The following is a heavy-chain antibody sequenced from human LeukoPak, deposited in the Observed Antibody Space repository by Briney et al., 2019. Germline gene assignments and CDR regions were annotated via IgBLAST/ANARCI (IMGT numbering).Heavy chain of an antibody. CDR3: AKDPGYYDSSGYIFDY. V-gene: IGHV3-30*18. CDR2: ISYDGTNK. Sequence: AGSLRLSCAASRFTFSTYAIHWVRQIPGKGLQWVAVISYDGTNKYYADSVKGRFTISRDNSKNTLYLQMNSLSAEDTAVYYCAKDPGYYDSSGYIFDYWGQGTLVTVSS. CDR1: RFTFSTYA. D-gene: IGHD3-22*01. J-gene: IGHJ4*02.